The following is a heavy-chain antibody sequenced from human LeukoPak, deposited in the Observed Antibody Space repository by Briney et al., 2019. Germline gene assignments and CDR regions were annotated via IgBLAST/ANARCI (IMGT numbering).Heavy chain of an antibody. D-gene: IGHD6-19*01. Sequence: SETLSLTCTVSGGSISSYYWSWIRQPPGKGLEWIGYIYYSGSTNYNPSLKSRVTISVDTSKNQFSLKLSSVTAADTAVYYCARDKSQWLVPGNWFDPWGQGTTVTVSS. V-gene: IGHV4-59*01. CDR2: IYYSGST. J-gene: IGHJ5*01. CDR1: GGSISSYY. CDR3: ARDKSQWLVPGNWFDP.